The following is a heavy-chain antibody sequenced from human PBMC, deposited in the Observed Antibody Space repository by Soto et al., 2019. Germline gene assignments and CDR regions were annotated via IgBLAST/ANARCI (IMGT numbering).Heavy chain of an antibody. V-gene: IGHV3-30-3*01. CDR1: GFTFSSHA. CDR2: ISSDGSNK. Sequence: QVQLVESGGGVVQPGRSLRLSCAVSGFTFSSHAMHWVRQAPGKGLEWVTLISSDGSNKYYADSVKGRFTTSRDNSKNTMYLQMNSLRVEDTAVYYGARDDEGGSDCDLGSWGQGALVTVSS. D-gene: IGHD1-26*01. J-gene: IGHJ4*02. CDR3: ARDDEGGSDCDLGS.